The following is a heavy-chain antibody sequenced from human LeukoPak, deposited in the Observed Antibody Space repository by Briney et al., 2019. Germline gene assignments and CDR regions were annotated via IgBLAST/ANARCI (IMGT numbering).Heavy chain of an antibody. CDR3: VPLNWNPPGDFDR. Sequence: GGSLRLSRAASGFTFSNYWMNWVRQAPGKGLEWVANIKEDGSDKYYVDSVKGRFTISKDNAKNSLYLQMNSLRVEDTADYCVPLNWNPPGDFDRWGQGTLVTVSS. CDR2: IKEDGSDK. D-gene: IGHD1-20*01. CDR1: GFTFSNYW. V-gene: IGHV3-7*01. J-gene: IGHJ4*02.